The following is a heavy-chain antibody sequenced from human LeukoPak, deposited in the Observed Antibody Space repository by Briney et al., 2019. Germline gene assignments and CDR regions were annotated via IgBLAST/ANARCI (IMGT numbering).Heavy chain of an antibody. J-gene: IGHJ4*02. CDR1: ALTFGEYA. V-gene: IGHV3-49*04. CDR3: TRAPQPRCSSSGCYLDY. D-gene: IGHD2-2*01. CDR2: IQTKVYGAAT. Sequence: GRSLTPACSTSALTFGEYATGSVRQAPGRGLGWVGFIQTKVYGAATTCASSVNGRFRISRDDSKSIANLPMYDLKTGETAVYYCTRAPQPRCSSSGCYLDYWGQGTLVTVSS.